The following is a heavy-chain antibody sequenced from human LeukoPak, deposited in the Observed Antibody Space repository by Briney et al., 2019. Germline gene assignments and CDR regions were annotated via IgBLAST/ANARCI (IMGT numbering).Heavy chain of an antibody. CDR3: ARDRWDIVLMRESYYFDY. Sequence: GGSLRLSCAASGFTFSSYAMHWVRQAPGKGLEWVAVISYDGSNKYYADSVKGRFTISRDNSKNTLYLQMNSLRAEDTAVYYCARDRWDIVLMRESYYFDYWGQGTLVTVSS. D-gene: IGHD2-8*01. J-gene: IGHJ4*02. CDR2: ISYDGSNK. V-gene: IGHV3-30*01. CDR1: GFTFSSYA.